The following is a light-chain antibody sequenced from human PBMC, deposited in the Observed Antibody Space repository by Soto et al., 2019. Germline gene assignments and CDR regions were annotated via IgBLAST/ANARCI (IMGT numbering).Light chain of an antibody. V-gene: IGKV3-20*01. J-gene: IGKJ2*01. CDR2: GAS. CDR1: QSVGSTY. CDR3: QHYGSSPRYT. Sequence: EIVLTQSPGSLSLSPGEGATLSCRASQSVGSTYLAWYQQKPGQTPRLLIYGASSRATGIPDRFSGSGSGTAFTLTISRVEPEDFAVYYCQHYGSSPRYTFGQGTKLEIK.